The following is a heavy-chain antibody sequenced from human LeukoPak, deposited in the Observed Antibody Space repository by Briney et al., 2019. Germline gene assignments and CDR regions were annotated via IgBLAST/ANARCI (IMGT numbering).Heavy chain of an antibody. V-gene: IGHV4-39*07. D-gene: IGHD3-10*01. CDR1: GGSISSSSYY. J-gene: IGHJ4*02. CDR3: ARVTMVRGANFDY. Sequence: SETLSLTCTVSGGSISSSSYYWSWIRQPPGKGLEWIGEINHSGSTNYNPSLKSRVTISVDTSKNQFSLKLSSVTAADTAVYYCARVTMVRGANFDYWGQGTLVTVSS. CDR2: INHSGST.